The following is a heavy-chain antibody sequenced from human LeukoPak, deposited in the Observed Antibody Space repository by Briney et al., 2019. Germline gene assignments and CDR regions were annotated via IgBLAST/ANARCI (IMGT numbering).Heavy chain of an antibody. J-gene: IGHJ3*01. CDR1: GGSFSDYF. Sequence: SETLSLMCSVYGGSFSDYFRGWIRQPPGKGLEWIGEIDDGGNTNYNPSLMSRVIVAMERSKKQFSLVMRSVTAADTAVYYCARFSKITWGDWGDAFDVWGQGATVIVSS. D-gene: IGHD2-21*02. CDR2: IDDGGNT. CDR3: ARFSKITWGDWGDAFDV. V-gene: IGHV4-34*01.